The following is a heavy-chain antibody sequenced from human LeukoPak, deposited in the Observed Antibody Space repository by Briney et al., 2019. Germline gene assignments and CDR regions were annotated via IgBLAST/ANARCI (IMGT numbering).Heavy chain of an antibody. J-gene: IGHJ4*02. CDR1: GGSISSYY. V-gene: IGHV4-59*01. CDR3: ASSLAIWGNYFDY. D-gene: IGHD3-16*01. CDR2: IYYSGST. Sequence: PSETLSLTCTVSGGSISSYYWSWIRQPPGKGLGWIGDIYYSGSTNYNPSLKSRVTISVDTSKNQFSLKLSSVTAADTAVYYCASSLAIWGNYFDYWGQGTLVTVAS.